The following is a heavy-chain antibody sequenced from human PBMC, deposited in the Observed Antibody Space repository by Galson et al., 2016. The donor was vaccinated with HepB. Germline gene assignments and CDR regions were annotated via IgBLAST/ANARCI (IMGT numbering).Heavy chain of an antibody. J-gene: IGHJ6*03. CDR3: ARQGYSSSSDYMDV. Sequence: SVKVSCKASGGTFSSHVISWVRQAPGQGLEWMGGIIPIFGTTNYAQKFQGRVTITADESTSTCYMELSSLRSEDTAVYYCARQGYSSSSDYMDVWGKGTMVTVFS. V-gene: IGHV1-69*13. D-gene: IGHD6-6*01. CDR2: IIPIFGTT. CDR1: GGTFSSHV.